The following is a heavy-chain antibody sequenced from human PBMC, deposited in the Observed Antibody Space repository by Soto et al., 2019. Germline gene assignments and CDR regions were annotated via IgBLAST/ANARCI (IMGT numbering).Heavy chain of an antibody. CDR1: GGTFSSYT. CDR2: IIPILGIA. V-gene: IGHV1-69*02. Sequence: QVQLVQSGAEVKKPGSSVKVSCKASGGTFSSYTISWVRQAPGQGLEWMGRIIPILGIANYAQKFQGRVTSTADKSTSTAYMELSSLRSEDTAVYYCARGAGYCTNGVCYSWYFDLWGRGTLVTVAS. CDR3: ARGAGYCTNGVCYSWYFDL. J-gene: IGHJ2*01. D-gene: IGHD2-8*01.